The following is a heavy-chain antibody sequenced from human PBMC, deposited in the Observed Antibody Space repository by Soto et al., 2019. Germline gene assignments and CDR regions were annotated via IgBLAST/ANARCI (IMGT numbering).Heavy chain of an antibody. Sequence: GGSLRLSCAASGFTFSSYWMSWVRQAPGKGLEWVANIKQDGSEKYYVDSVKGRFTISRDNAKNSLYLQMNSLRAEDTAVYYCARGAKSWDDAFDIWGQGTMVTVSS. CDR2: IKQDGSEK. CDR3: ARGAKSWDDAFDI. D-gene: IGHD6-13*01. CDR1: GFTFSSYW. V-gene: IGHV3-7*01. J-gene: IGHJ3*02.